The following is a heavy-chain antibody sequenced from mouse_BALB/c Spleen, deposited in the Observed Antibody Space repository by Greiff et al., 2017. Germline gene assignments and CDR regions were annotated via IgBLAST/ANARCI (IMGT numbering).Heavy chain of an antibody. J-gene: IGHJ4*01. CDR2: ISNGGGST. D-gene: IGHD2-14*01. CDR3: AKTGDYYRYDDGFY. CDR1: GFTFSSYT. Sequence: EVQLVESGGGLVQPGGSLKLSCAASGFTFSSYTMSWVRQTPEKRLEWVAYISNGGGSTYYPDTVKGRFTISRDNAKNTLYLQMSSLKSEDTAMYYCAKTGDYYRYDDGFYWGQGTSVTVSS. V-gene: IGHV5-12-2*01.